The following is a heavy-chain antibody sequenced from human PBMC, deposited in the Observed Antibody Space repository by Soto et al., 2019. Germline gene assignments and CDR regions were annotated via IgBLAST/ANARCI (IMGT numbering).Heavy chain of an antibody. CDR1: GFTFSSYA. J-gene: IGHJ6*02. CDR3: ATHLDHSSGWYGGPTGYYGMDV. CDR2: ISGSGGST. Sequence: PGGSLRLSCAASGFTFSSYAMSWVRQAPGKGLEWVSAISGSGGSTYYADSVKGRFTISRDNSKNTLYLQMNSLRAEDTAVYYGATHLDHSSGWYGGPTGYYGMDVWGQGTTVTVAS. D-gene: IGHD6-19*01. V-gene: IGHV3-23*01.